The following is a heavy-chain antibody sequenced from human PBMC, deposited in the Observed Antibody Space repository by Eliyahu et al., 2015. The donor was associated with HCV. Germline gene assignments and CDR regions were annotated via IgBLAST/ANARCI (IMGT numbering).Heavy chain of an antibody. Sequence: PGSSVKVSCKASGGTFSSYAISCXRQAPGXGLEWMGGIIPIXGTANXXQKFQGRVTITADESTSTAYMELSSLRSEDTAVYYCARVQSLYYYDSSGPIPYGMDVWGQGTTVTVSS. V-gene: IGHV1-69*01. J-gene: IGHJ6*02. CDR1: GGTFSSYA. CDR2: IIPIXGTA. CDR3: ARVQSLYYYDSSGPIPYGMDV. D-gene: IGHD3-22*01.